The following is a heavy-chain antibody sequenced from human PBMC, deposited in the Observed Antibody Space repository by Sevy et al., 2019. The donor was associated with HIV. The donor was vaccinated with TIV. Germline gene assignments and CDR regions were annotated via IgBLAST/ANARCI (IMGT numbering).Heavy chain of an antibody. CDR3: ARALAAAASY. D-gene: IGHD6-25*01. CDR1: GFTFSSYW. Sequence: GGSLRLSCAASGFTFSSYWMNWVRQAPGKGLEWVANIKQDGSEQYYVDSLKGRLTISRDTAKKSMHLQMNSLRAEDTAVYYCARALAAAASYWGQGTLVTVSS. V-gene: IGHV3-7*01. J-gene: IGHJ4*02. CDR2: IKQDGSEQ.